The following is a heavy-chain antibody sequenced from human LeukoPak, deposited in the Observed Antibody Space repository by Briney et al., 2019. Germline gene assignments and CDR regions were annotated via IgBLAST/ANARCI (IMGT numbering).Heavy chain of an antibody. D-gene: IGHD1-14*01. Sequence: ASVKVSCKASAYTFTGYYLHWVRQAPGQGLEWMGWIDPNNGDIKYAQKFQGRVTMTRDRSISTAYMEPSRLTSDDTALYYCARRSRNGLDAFDIWGQGTMVTVSS. CDR1: AYTFTGYY. V-gene: IGHV1-2*02. J-gene: IGHJ3*02. CDR3: ARRSRNGLDAFDI. CDR2: IDPNNGDI.